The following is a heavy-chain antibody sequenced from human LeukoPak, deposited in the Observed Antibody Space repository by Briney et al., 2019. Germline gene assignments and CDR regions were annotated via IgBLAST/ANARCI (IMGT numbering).Heavy chain of an antibody. Sequence: GRSLRLSCAASGFTFDDYAMHWVRHAPGKGLEWVSGISWNSGSIGYADSVKGRFTISRDNAKNSLYLQMNSLRAEDTALYYCAKDGASIVGATSAFDYWGQGTLVTVSS. CDR1: GFTFDDYA. V-gene: IGHV3-9*01. CDR3: AKDGASIVGATSAFDY. CDR2: ISWNSGSI. J-gene: IGHJ4*02. D-gene: IGHD1-26*01.